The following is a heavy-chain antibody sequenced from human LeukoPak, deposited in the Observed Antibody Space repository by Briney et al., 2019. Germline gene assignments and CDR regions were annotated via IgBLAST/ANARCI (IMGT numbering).Heavy chain of an antibody. CDR2: IYPGDSDT. Sequence: GESLQISCKGSGYSFTSYWIGWVRQMPGKGLEWMGIIYPGDSDTRYSPSFQGQVTISADKSISTAYLQRSSLKASDTAMYYCARRYCTNGVCYTDYWGQGTLVTVSS. J-gene: IGHJ4*02. CDR1: GYSFTSYW. V-gene: IGHV5-51*01. D-gene: IGHD2-8*01. CDR3: ARRYCTNGVCYTDY.